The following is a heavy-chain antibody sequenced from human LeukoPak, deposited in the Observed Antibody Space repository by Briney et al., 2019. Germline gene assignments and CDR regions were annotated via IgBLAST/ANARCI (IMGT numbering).Heavy chain of an antibody. Sequence: PGGSLRLSCAASGFTFSGYGMHWVRQAPGKGLEWVAFIRYDASNKYYADSVKGRFTISRDSSKNTLYLQMNSLRTEDTAVYYCAKDYYDGLDYWGQGTLVTVSS. CDR1: GFTFSGYG. V-gene: IGHV3-30*02. CDR2: IRYDASNK. CDR3: AKDYYDGLDY. J-gene: IGHJ4*02. D-gene: IGHD3-22*01.